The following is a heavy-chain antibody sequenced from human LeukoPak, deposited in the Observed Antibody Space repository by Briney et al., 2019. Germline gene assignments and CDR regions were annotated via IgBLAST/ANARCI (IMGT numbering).Heavy chain of an antibody. V-gene: IGHV4-34*01. D-gene: IGHD2-15*01. Sequence: SSETLSLTCAVYGVSFSGYYWSWIRQPPGKGLEWIGEINHSGSTNYNPSLKSRVTISVDTSKNQFSLKLSSVTAADTAVYYCAREAKVVVVAAKEAYYFDYWGQGTLVTVSS. CDR3: AREAKVVVVAAKEAYYFDY. CDR2: INHSGST. CDR1: GVSFSGYY. J-gene: IGHJ4*02.